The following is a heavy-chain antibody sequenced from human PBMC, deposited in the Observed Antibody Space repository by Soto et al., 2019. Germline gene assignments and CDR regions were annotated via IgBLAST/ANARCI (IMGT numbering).Heavy chain of an antibody. CDR2: ISSSGSTI. Sequence: PGGSLRLSCAASGFTFSSYSMHWVGQAPGKGLEWVSYISSSGSTIYYADSVKGRFTISRDDAKNSLYLQMNSLRDEDTAVYYCAVVPAANGHYGMDVWGQGTTVTVSS. CDR3: AVVPAANGHYGMDV. V-gene: IGHV3-48*02. D-gene: IGHD2-2*01. J-gene: IGHJ6*02. CDR1: GFTFSSYS.